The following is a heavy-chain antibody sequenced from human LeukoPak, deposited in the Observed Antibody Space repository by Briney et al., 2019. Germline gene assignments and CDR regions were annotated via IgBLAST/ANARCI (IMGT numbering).Heavy chain of an antibody. J-gene: IGHJ4*02. V-gene: IGHV3-23*01. CDR1: GFTFSSYS. D-gene: IGHD3-9*01. CDR3: AKVGYDILTGYYTGDYFDY. CDR2: ISGGVAGT. Sequence: GGSLRLSCAASGFTFSSYSMSWVRQAPGKGLEWVSGISGGVAGTYYADSVKGRFAISRDKSKNTLFLQMNSLRAEDTAVYYCAKVGYDILTGYYTGDYFDYWGQGTLVTVSS.